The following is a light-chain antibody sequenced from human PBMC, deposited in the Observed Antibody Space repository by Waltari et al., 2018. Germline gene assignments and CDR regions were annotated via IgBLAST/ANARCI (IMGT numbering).Light chain of an antibody. J-gene: IGKJ5*01. CDR3: QQFYNSPIT. CDR2: DAS. Sequence: AIQLTQSPSSLPASVGDRVTITCRASRGSSSALAWYQQKPGKAPKFLIYDASTLGSGVPSRFSGSGSGTDFTLTISSLQPEDFATYYCQQFYNSPITFGQGTRLEIK. V-gene: IGKV1D-13*01. CDR1: RGSSSA.